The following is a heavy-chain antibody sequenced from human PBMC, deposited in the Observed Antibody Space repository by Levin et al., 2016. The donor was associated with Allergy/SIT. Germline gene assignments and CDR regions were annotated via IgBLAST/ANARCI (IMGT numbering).Heavy chain of an antibody. Sequence: SETLSLTCAVYGGSFSGYYWSWIRQPPGKGLEWIGEINHSGSTNYNPSLKSRVTISVDTSKNQFSLKLSSVTAADTAVYYCARDRGYYDSSGYYPWGQGTLVTVSS. CDR1: GGSFSGYY. D-gene: IGHD3-22*01. CDR3: ARDRGYYDSSGYYP. J-gene: IGHJ5*02. V-gene: IGHV4-34*01. CDR2: INHSGST.